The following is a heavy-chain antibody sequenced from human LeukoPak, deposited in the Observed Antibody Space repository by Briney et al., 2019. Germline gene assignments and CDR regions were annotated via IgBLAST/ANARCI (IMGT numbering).Heavy chain of an antibody. CDR1: GGSISSYY. D-gene: IGHD4-23*01. CDR3: ARARTVAGRLDYFDY. J-gene: IGHJ4*02. V-gene: IGHV4-59*01. CDR2: IYNSGNT. Sequence: SETLSLTCTVSGGSISSYYWNWIRQSPGKGLEWIGYIYNSGNTNNNPSLKSRVTISVDTSKKQFSLKLSSVTAADKAVYYCARARTVAGRLDYFDYWGQGTLVTVSS.